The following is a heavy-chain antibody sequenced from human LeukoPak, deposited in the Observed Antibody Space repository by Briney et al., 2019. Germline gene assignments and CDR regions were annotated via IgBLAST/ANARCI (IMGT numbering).Heavy chain of an antibody. J-gene: IGHJ4*02. Sequence: PGGSLRLSCAASGFTFSSYGMHWVRQAPGKGLEWVAFIRYDGSNKYYADSVKGRFTISRDNSKNTLYLQMNSLRAEDTAVYYCAKVSTYYYDSSGNYEDYWGQGTLVTVSS. CDR2: IRYDGSNK. D-gene: IGHD3-22*01. V-gene: IGHV3-30*02. CDR1: GFTFSSYG. CDR3: AKVSTYYYDSSGNYEDY.